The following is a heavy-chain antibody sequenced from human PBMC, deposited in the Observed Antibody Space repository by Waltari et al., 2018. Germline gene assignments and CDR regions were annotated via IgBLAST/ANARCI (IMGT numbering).Heavy chain of an antibody. V-gene: IGHV4-34*01. CDR3: AKVAGIAAAGNGFDY. D-gene: IGHD6-13*01. J-gene: IGHJ4*02. CDR1: GGSFSGYY. Sequence: QVQLQQWGAGLLKPSETLSLTCAVYGGSFSGYYWSWIRQPPGKGLEWIGEINHSGSTNYNPSLKSRVTISVDTSKNQFSLKLSSVTAADTAVYYCAKVAGIAAAGNGFDYWGQGTLVTVSS. CDR2: INHSGST.